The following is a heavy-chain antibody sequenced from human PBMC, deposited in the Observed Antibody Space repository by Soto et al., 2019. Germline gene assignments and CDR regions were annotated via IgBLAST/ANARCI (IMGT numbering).Heavy chain of an antibody. V-gene: IGHV4-34*02. CDR2: INHSGST. D-gene: IGHD1-26*01. Sequence: QVQLQQRGAGLLKPSETLSLTCAVLGGSFSDYYWTWIRQPPGKGLEWIGEINHSGSTSYNPSLQSRLTLSVDKSTKEVSLNLSSVTAADTAAYHCVRGRAFMSRVAFDIWGQGTMVTVSS. J-gene: IGHJ3*02. CDR1: GGSFSDYY. CDR3: VRGRAFMSRVAFDI.